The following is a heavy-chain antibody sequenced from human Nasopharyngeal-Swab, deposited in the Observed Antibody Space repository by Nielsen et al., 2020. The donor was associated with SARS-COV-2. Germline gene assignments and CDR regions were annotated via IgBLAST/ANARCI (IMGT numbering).Heavy chain of an antibody. D-gene: IGHD5-12*01. Sequence: ASVKVSCKASGYTFSKYGIHWVRQAPGQGLEWMGWISAYNGNTNYAWKVQGGLTMTTDTSTSTAYMELRSLTSDDTAVYYCARPIGSIGYDQLAPLSWGQGTLVTVSS. CDR2: ISAYNGNT. V-gene: IGHV1-18*04. J-gene: IGHJ4*02. CDR1: GYTFSKYG. CDR3: ARPIGSIGYDQLAPLS.